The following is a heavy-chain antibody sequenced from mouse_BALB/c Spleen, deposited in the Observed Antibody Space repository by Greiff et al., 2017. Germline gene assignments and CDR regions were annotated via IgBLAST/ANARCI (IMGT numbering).Heavy chain of an antibody. CDR2: IDPANGNT. CDR1: GFNIKDTY. Sequence: EVKLMESGAELVKPGASVKLSCTASGFNIKDTYMHWVKQRPEQGLEWIGRIDPANGNTKYDPKFQGKATITADTSSNTAYLQLSSLTSEDTAVYYCARSGGNYEAMDYWGQGTSVTVSS. V-gene: IGHV14-3*02. J-gene: IGHJ4*01. D-gene: IGHD2-1*01. CDR3: ARSGGNYEAMDY.